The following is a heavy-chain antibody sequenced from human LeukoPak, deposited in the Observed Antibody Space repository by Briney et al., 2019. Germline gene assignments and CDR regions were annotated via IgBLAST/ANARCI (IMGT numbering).Heavy chain of an antibody. CDR1: GYSITSGYY. J-gene: IGHJ4*02. CDR2: IYHSGNT. Sequence: SETLSLTCTVSGYSITSGYYWGWIRQPPGKGLEWIGSIYHSGNTYYNPSFKSRVTIAIDASKNQFSLKLSSVTAADTAVYYCARDIWFQQLVPYYFDYWGQGTLVTVSS. V-gene: IGHV4-38-2*02. CDR3: ARDIWFQQLVPYYFDY. D-gene: IGHD6-13*01.